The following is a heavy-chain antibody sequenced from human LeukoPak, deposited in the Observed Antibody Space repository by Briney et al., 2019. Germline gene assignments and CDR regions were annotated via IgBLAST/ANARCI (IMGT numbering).Heavy chain of an antibody. D-gene: IGHD6-19*01. J-gene: IGHJ5*02. CDR3: APLPYSSGPNWFDP. CDR2: ISSSSSYI. CDR1: GFTFSSYS. V-gene: IGHV3-21*01. Sequence: GSLRLSCAASGFTFSSYSMNWVRQAPGKGLEWVSSISSSSSYIYYADSVKGRFTISRDNAKNSLYLQMNSLRAEDTAVYYCAPLPYSSGPNWFDPWGQGTLVTVSS.